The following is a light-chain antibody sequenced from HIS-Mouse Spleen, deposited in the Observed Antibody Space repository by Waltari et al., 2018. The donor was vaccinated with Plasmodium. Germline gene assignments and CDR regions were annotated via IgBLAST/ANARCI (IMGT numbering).Light chain of an antibody. CDR2: LGS. CDR3: MQALQTPRYT. Sequence: DIVMTPSPLSLPVTPGWPASISCRSSQSLLHSNGYNYLDWYLQKPGQSPQLLIYLGSNRASGVPDRFSGSGSGTDFTLKISRVEAEDVGVYYCMQALQTPRYTFGQGTKLEIK. J-gene: IGKJ2*01. V-gene: IGKV2-28*01. CDR1: QSLLHSNGYNY.